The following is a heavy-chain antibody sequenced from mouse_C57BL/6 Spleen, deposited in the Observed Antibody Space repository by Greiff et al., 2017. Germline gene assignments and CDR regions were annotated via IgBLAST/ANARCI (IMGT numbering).Heavy chain of an antibody. D-gene: IGHD1-1*01. Sequence: LVESGAELMKPGASVKLSCKATGYTFTGYWIEWVKQRPGHGLEWIGEILPGGGSTNYNEKFKGKATFTADTSSNTAYMQLSSLTTEDSAIYYCARLATTEEGDYWGQGTTLTVSS. J-gene: IGHJ2*01. V-gene: IGHV1-9*01. CDR2: ILPGGGST. CDR3: ARLATTEEGDY. CDR1: GYTFTGYW.